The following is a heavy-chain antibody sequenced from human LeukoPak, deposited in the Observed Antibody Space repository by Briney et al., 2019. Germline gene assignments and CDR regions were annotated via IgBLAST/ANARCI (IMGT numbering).Heavy chain of an antibody. D-gene: IGHD6-13*01. J-gene: IGHJ5*02. CDR3: ARAPRRASIAAAGTGGVYNWFDP. Sequence: SETLSLTCTVSGGSISSYYWSWIRQPAGKGLEWIGRIYTSGTTNYNPSLKSRVTISVDTSKNQFSLKLSSVTAADTAVYYCARAPRRASIAAAGTGGVYNWFDPWGQGTLVTVSS. V-gene: IGHV4-4*07. CDR2: IYTSGTT. CDR1: GGSISSYY.